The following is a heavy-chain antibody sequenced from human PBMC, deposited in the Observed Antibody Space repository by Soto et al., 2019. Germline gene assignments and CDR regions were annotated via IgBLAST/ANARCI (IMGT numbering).Heavy chain of an antibody. D-gene: IGHD1-20*01. CDR3: AREITGKFPN. Sequence: GASVKVSCKASGYTFTSYDINWVRQATGQGLEWMGWMNPNTGNTGYAQKFQGRVTMTTNTSISTAYMELSSLRFEDTAVYYCAREITGKFPNWGQGTLVTVSS. CDR2: MNPNTGNT. J-gene: IGHJ4*02. CDR1: GYTFTSYD. V-gene: IGHV1-8*01.